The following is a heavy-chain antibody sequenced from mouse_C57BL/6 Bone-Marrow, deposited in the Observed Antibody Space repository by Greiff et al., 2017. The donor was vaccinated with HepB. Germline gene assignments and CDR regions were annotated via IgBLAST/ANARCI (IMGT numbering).Heavy chain of an antibody. D-gene: IGHD1-1*01. Sequence: QVQLKQSGAELARPGASVKLSCKASGYTFTSYGISWVKQRTGQGLEWIGEIYPRSGNTYYNEKFKGKATLTADKSSSTAYMELRSLTSEDSAVYFCARGPYYYGSSGGMDYWGQGTSVTVSS. CDR1: GYTFTSYG. CDR2: IYPRSGNT. V-gene: IGHV1-81*01. J-gene: IGHJ4*01. CDR3: ARGPYYYGSSGGMDY.